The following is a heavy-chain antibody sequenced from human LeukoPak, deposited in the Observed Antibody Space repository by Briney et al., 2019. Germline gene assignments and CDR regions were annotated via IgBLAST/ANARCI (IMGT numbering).Heavy chain of an antibody. CDR2: INHSGST. Sequence: PSETLSLTCAVYGGSFSGYYWNWIRQPPGKGLEWIGEINHSGSTNYNPSLRGRVTISVDTSKSQFSLKLSSVRAADTAVYYCARAQYVDISGFYPGYWGQGTLVTVSS. J-gene: IGHJ4*02. V-gene: IGHV4-34*01. CDR1: GGSFSGYY. CDR3: ARAQYVDISGFYPGY. D-gene: IGHD3-22*01.